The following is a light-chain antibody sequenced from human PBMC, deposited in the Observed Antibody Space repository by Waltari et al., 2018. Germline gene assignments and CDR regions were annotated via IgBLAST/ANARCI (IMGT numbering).Light chain of an antibody. V-gene: IGKV1-39*01. CDR2: AEA. Sequence: DIQMIQSPPSLPASVGDSVNITCRASQSIRNYLNWYQQIPGKAPKLLISAEASLQSGVRSRFSGNGSGTDFALTISSLQPEDFASYHCQETYTTLFTFGPGTKVEIK. CDR1: QSIRNY. J-gene: IGKJ3*01. CDR3: QETYTTLFT.